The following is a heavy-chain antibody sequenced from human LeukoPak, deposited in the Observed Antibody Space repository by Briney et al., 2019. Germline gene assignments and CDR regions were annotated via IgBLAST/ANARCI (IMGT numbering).Heavy chain of an antibody. CDR3: ARDRSPYDI. CDR2: IKEDGSET. J-gene: IGHJ3*02. CDR1: GFTFSNSW. Sequence: GGSLRLSCGASGFTFSNSWMTWVRQAPGKGLERVASIKEDGSETSYVASVKGRFTISRDNAENSLYLQMNSLRAEDTAVYYCARDRSPYDIWGQGTVVIVSS. V-gene: IGHV3-7*01. D-gene: IGHD6-6*01.